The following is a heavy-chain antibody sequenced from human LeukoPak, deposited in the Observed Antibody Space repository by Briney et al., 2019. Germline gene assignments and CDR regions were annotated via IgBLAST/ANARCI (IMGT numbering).Heavy chain of an antibody. CDR2: IYYSGST. D-gene: IGHD5-24*01. Sequence: SETLSLTCTVSGGSISSYYWSWIRQPPGKGLEWIGYIYYSGSTNYNPSLKSRVTISVDTSKNQFSLKLSSVTAADTAVYYCARVGRDGYNDFDYWGQGTLVTVSS. V-gene: IGHV4-59*01. CDR3: ARVGRDGYNDFDY. J-gene: IGHJ4*02. CDR1: GGSISSYY.